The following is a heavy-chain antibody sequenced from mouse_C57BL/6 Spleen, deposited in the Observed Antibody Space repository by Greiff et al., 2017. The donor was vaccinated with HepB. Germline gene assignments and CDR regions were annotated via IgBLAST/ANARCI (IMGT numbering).Heavy chain of an antibody. V-gene: IGHV3-6*01. CDR2: ISYDGSN. CDR3: ARTIYDGYSDY. J-gene: IGHJ2*01. D-gene: IGHD2-3*01. CDR1: GYSITSGYS. Sequence: EVQLQQSGPGLVKPSQSLSLTCSVTGYSITSGYSWNWIRQFPGNKLEWMGSISYDGSNNYNPSLNNRSSITRDTSKNQIFLKLNSVTTEDTATYYCARTIYDGYSDYWGQGTTLTVSS.